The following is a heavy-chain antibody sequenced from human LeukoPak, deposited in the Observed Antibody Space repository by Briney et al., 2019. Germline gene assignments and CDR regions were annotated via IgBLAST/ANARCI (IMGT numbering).Heavy chain of an antibody. V-gene: IGHV1-46*01. D-gene: IGHD5-24*01. CDR3: ARGARIWLQFKTSAGFDY. CDR1: GYTFTSYY. J-gene: IGHJ4*02. Sequence: GASVKVSCKASGYTFTSYYMNWVRQAPGQGLEWMGMINPSGGKRNYAQKFQGRVTMTTDTSTSTVYMELSSLRSEDTAVYYCARGARIWLQFKTSAGFDYWGQGTLLTVSS. CDR2: INPSGGKR.